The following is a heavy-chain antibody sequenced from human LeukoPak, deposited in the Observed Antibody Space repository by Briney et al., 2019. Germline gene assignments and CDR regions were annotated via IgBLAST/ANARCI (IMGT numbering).Heavy chain of an antibody. Sequence: SETLSLTCTVSGGSISSYYWSWIRQPPGKGLEWIGYIYYSGSTYYNPSLKSRVTISVDTSKNQFSLKLSSVTAADTAVYYCARLLRRYYSGFHTGDYWGQGTLVTVSS. V-gene: IGHV4-59*04. CDR1: GGSISSYY. CDR3: ARLLRRYYSGFHTGDY. J-gene: IGHJ4*02. D-gene: IGHD2-21*01. CDR2: IYYSGST.